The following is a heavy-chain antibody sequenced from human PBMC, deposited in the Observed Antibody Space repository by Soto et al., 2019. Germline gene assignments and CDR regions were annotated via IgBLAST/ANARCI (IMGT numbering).Heavy chain of an antibody. V-gene: IGHV1-18*01. CDR2: ISAYNGNT. CDR3: ARDKGDYGDYVAFDI. J-gene: IGHJ3*02. D-gene: IGHD4-17*01. Sequence: GASVKLSCKACGYTFTSNGISCVRQAPRQGLEWMGWISAYNGNTNYAQKLQGRVTMTTDTSTSTAYMELRSLRSDDTAVYYCARDKGDYGDYVAFDIWGQGTMVTVSS. CDR1: GYTFTSNG.